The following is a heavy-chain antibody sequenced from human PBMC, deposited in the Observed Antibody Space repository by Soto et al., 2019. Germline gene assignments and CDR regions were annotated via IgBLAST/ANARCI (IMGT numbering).Heavy chain of an antibody. CDR3: AKKVYFCAGSYVFDFDY. V-gene: IGHV3-23*01. CDR2: MSGTAGNT. D-gene: IGHD3-10*02. CDR1: GFTFSNYA. J-gene: IGHJ4*02. Sequence: EVQLLESGGGSVQPGGSLRLSCAASGFTFSNYAMTWVRPAPGKGLEWVSTMSGTAGNTYYADSVKGRFTIFRDNSKNTLDLQMNSPRAEDTAVYYCAKKVYFCAGSYVFDFDYWGQGTLVTVSS.